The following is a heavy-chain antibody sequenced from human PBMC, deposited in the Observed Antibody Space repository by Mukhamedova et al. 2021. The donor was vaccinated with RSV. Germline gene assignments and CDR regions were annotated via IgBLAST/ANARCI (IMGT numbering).Heavy chain of an antibody. V-gene: IGHV4-61*02. J-gene: IGHJ6*02. D-gene: IGHD2-2*01. CDR3: ARDELYCSSTSCLYGMDV. Sequence: SLKSRVTISVDTSKNQFSLKLSSVTAADTAVYYCARDELYCSSTSCLYGMDVWGQGTTVTVSS.